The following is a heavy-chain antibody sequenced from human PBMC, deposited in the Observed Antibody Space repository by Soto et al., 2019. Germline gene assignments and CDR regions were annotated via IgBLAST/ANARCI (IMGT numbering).Heavy chain of an antibody. CDR3: AKDLTRQLAYWLDP. Sequence: ASVKVSCKASGFSFTGYYIHWLRQAPGQGLEWMGWINAHSGGTEYAQKFQGRVTLTRDTSIATAYLTLTSLTSDNTALYYCAKDLTRQLAYWLDPWGQGTQVTVSS. D-gene: IGHD6-6*01. CDR2: INAHSGGT. V-gene: IGHV1-2*02. J-gene: IGHJ5*02. CDR1: GFSFTGYY.